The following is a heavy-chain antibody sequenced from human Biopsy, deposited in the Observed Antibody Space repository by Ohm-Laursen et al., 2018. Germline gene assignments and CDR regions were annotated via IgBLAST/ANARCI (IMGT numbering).Heavy chain of an antibody. J-gene: IGHJ4*02. D-gene: IGHD3-3*01. V-gene: IGHV1-69*04. Sequence: SVKVSCKASGGPSTNYASSWVRQAPGQGLEWVGRIVPILGHLNYAQRFQGRVSITADKSTSYVFMELSRLTSGDTAVYYCAADADGYYTEFDYWGPGTLVTVSS. CDR2: IVPILGHL. CDR3: AADADGYYTEFDY. CDR1: GGPSTNYA.